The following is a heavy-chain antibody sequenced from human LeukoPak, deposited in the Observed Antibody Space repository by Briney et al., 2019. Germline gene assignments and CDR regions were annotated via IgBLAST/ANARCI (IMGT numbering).Heavy chain of an antibody. Sequence: SETLSLTCTVSGGSISSSSYYWGWIRQPPGKGLEWIGSIYYSGSTYYNPSLKSRVTISVDTSKNQFSLKLSSVTAADTAVYYCARQAHHGSYYGWDFDYWGQGTLVTVSS. V-gene: IGHV4-39*01. CDR1: GGSISSSSYY. CDR2: IYYSGST. D-gene: IGHD1-26*01. CDR3: ARQAHHGSYYGWDFDY. J-gene: IGHJ4*02.